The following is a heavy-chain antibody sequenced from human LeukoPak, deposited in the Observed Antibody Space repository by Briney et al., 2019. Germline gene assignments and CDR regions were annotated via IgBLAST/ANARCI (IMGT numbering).Heavy chain of an antibody. CDR2: IWYDGSNK. D-gene: IGHD5-24*01. V-gene: IGHV3-33*01. J-gene: IGHJ4*02. CDR1: GFTFSSYG. Sequence: QSGRSLRLSCAASGFTFSSYGMRWVRQAPGKGLDWVEVIWYDGSNKYYADSVKGRFTISRDNSKNTLYLQMNSLRAEDTAVYYCARERDGPPDYWGQGTLVTVSS. CDR3: ARERDGPPDY.